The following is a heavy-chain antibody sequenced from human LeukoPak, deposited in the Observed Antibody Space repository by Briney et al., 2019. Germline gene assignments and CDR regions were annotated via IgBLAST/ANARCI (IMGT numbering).Heavy chain of an antibody. D-gene: IGHD3-22*01. CDR1: GYSISSGYY. J-gene: IGHJ4*02. Sequence: SETLSLTCTVSGYSISSGYYWGWIRQSPGKGLEWIGSIYHSGSTYYSGSTYYSPSLKSRVTISVDTSKNQFSLKLSSVTAADTAVYYCASDSSGYYYFDYWGQGTLVTVSS. CDR2: IYHSGSTYYSGST. V-gene: IGHV4-38-2*02. CDR3: ASDSSGYYYFDY.